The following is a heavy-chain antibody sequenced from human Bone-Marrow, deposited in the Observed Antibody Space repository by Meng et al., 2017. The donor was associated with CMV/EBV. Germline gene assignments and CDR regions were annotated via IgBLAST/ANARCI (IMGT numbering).Heavy chain of an antibody. CDR1: GGSFSGYN. V-gene: IGHV4-34*01. J-gene: IGHJ4*02. Sequence: QVLRQQGGSGLWTPSVTRSLTCAVYGGSFSGYNWSWLRQPPGKGLEWIGEIKQRATTNYNPSLKSRVTISVDTSKNQFSLKLSSVTAADTAVYYCARVLSGYFDYWGQGTLVTVSS. CDR3: ARVLSGYFDY. CDR2: IKQRATT. D-gene: IGHD2-15*01.